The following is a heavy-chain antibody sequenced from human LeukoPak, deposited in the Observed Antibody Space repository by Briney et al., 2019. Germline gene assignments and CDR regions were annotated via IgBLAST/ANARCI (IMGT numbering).Heavy chain of an antibody. D-gene: IGHD2-2*03. V-gene: IGHV4-39*01. J-gene: IGHJ4*02. Sequence: SETLSLTCAVSGGSISSTTSYWGWIRQPPGKGLEWIGRIYYSGSTFYNPSLKSRVAISVDTSKNQLSLRLSSVTAADTAVYYCARHGSTDYFDYWGQGTLVTVSS. CDR1: GGSISSTTSY. CDR3: ARHGSTDYFDY. CDR2: IYYSGST.